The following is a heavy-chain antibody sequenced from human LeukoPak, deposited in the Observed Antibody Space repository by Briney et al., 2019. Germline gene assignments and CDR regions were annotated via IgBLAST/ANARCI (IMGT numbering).Heavy chain of an antibody. CDR3: ASDSSYDSGGYFYY. V-gene: IGHV4-4*07. CDR1: GGSINVYY. D-gene: IGHD3-22*01. J-gene: IGHJ4*02. Sequence: SETLSLTCTVSGGSINVYYWSWIRQPAGKGLQWLGRISTSGNTDYNPSLKSRVTMSVDTSKNQSSLKLTSVTAADTAVYYCASDSSYDSGGYFYYWGQGTPVTVSS. CDR2: ISTSGNT.